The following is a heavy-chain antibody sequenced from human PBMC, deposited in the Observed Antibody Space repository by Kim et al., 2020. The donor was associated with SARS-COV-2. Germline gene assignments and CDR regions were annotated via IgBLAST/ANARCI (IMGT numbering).Heavy chain of an antibody. Sequence: SETLSLTCAVYGGSFSGYYWSWIRQPPGKGLEWIGEINHSGSTNYNPSLKSRVTISVDTSKNQFSLKLSSVTAADTAVYYCARGTSEILTGYYPYYYYG. D-gene: IGHD3-9*01. CDR2: INHSGST. J-gene: IGHJ6*01. CDR3: ARGTSEILTGYYPYYYYG. V-gene: IGHV4-34*01. CDR1: GGSFSGYY.